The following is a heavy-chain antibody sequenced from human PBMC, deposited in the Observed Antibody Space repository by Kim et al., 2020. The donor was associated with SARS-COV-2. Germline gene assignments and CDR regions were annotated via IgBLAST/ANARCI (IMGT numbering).Heavy chain of an antibody. V-gene: IGHV4-34*01. D-gene: IGHD3-9*01. J-gene: IGHJ6*02. Sequence: SETLSLTCAVYGGSFSGYYWSWIRQPPGKGLEWIGEINHSGSTNYNPSLKSRVTISVDTSKNQFSLKLSSVTAADTAGYYCARGWAHYDILTFLYYYYGMDVWGQGTTVTVSS. CDR1: GGSFSGYY. CDR2: INHSGST. CDR3: ARGWAHYDILTFLYYYYGMDV.